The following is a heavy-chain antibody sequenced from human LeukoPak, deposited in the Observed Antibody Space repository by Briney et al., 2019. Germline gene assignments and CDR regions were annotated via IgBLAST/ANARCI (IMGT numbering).Heavy chain of an antibody. Sequence: SETLSLTCAVYGGSFSGYYWSWIRQPPGKGLEWIGEINHSGSTNYNPPLKSRVTISVDTSKNQFSLKLSSVTAADTAVYYCARRSSGSLDYWGQGTLVTVSS. CDR2: INHSGST. J-gene: IGHJ4*02. CDR3: ARRSSGSLDY. V-gene: IGHV4-34*01. D-gene: IGHD3-22*01. CDR1: GGSFSGYY.